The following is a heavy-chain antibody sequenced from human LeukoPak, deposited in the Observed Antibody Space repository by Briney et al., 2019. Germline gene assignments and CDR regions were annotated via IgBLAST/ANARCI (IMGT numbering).Heavy chain of an antibody. D-gene: IGHD3-16*01. CDR2: ISVSGST. CDR3: ASAGGDY. CDR1: GLTFTKYA. J-gene: IGHJ4*01. Sequence: GGSLRLSCAASGLTFTKYAMSWVRQAPGKGLQWVSAISVSGSTYYADSVEGRFTISRDTSKNTLFLQMDSLRAEDTALYYCASAGGDYWGQEPWSQSPQ. V-gene: IGHV3-23*01.